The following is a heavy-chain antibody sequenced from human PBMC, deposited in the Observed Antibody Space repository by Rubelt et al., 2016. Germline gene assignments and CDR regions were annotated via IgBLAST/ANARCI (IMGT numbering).Heavy chain of an antibody. V-gene: IGHV3-33*06. CDR1: GFTFSSYG. CDR2: IWYDGSNK. J-gene: IGHJ4*02. Sequence: VQLVESGGGVVQPGRSLRLSCAASGFTFSSYGMHWVRQAPGKGLEWVAVIWYDGSNKYYADSVKGRFTISRDNSKKTLYLQMNSLRAEDTAGYYCAKDDAGWWRLQGIDYWGQGTLVTVSS. CDR3: AKDDAGWWRLQGIDY. D-gene: IGHD2-8*02.